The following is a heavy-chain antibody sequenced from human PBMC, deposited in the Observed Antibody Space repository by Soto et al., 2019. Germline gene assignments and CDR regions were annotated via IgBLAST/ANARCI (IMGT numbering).Heavy chain of an antibody. V-gene: IGHV4-59*01. J-gene: IGHJ2*01. CDR3: ARPHSSGWYDRYFDL. CDR2: IYYSGST. Sequence: QVQLQESGPGLVKPSETLSLTCTVSGGSISSYYWSWIRQPPGKGLEWIGYIYYSGSTNYNPSLKSRVTISVDTSKNQCSLKLSSVTAADTAVYYCARPHSSGWYDRYFDLWGRGTLVTVSS. CDR1: GGSISSYY. D-gene: IGHD6-19*01.